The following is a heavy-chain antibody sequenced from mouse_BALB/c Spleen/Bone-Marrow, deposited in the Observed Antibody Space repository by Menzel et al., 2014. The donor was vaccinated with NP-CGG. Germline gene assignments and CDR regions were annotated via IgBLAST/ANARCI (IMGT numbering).Heavy chain of an antibody. Sequence: EVKLQESGGGLVQPGGSLKLSCAASGFDFSRYWMSWVRQAPEKGLEWIGEINPDSSTINYTPSLKDKFIISRDNAKNTLYLQMSKVRSEDTALYYCARLSYYGRFAYWGQGTLVTVSA. J-gene: IGHJ3*01. V-gene: IGHV4-1*02. CDR1: GFDFSRYW. CDR2: INPDSSTI. CDR3: ARLSYYGRFAY. D-gene: IGHD1-1*01.